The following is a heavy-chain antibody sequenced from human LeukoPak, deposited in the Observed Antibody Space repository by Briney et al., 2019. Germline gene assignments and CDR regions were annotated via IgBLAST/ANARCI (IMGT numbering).Heavy chain of an antibody. D-gene: IGHD2-15*01. CDR3: ARAGVEVVAATAGDWFDP. CDR1: GGTFSSYA. CDR2: IIPIFGTA. J-gene: IGHJ5*02. Sequence: SVKVSCKASGGTFSSYAISWVRQAPGQGLEWMGGIIPIFGTANYAQKFQGRGTITADESTSTAYMELSSLRSEDTAVYYCARAGVEVVAATAGDWFDPWGQGTLVTVSS. V-gene: IGHV1-69*01.